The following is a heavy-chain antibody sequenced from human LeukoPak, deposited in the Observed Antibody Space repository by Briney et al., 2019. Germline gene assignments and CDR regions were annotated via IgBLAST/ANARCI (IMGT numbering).Heavy chain of an antibody. D-gene: IGHD3-10*01. CDR3: AKDWKFYYVSGSFFPDN. Sequence: PWRSLRLSCPASGFSFSSYSVHWFRQAPGTGLECVAVISHDGSKKYYADFVKGRFTISRANSKNTLYLHMNSLIPEDTAVYFCAKDWKFYYVSGSFFPDNWGQGTLVTVSS. J-gene: IGHJ4*02. CDR2: ISHDGSKK. CDR1: GFSFSSYS. V-gene: IGHV3-30-3*01.